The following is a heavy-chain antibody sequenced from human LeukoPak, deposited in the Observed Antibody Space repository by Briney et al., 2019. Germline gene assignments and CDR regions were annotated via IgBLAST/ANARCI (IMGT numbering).Heavy chain of an antibody. D-gene: IGHD2-15*01. J-gene: IGHJ4*02. Sequence: PSETLSLTCAVYGGSFSGYHFSWIRQPPGKGLEWIGEINHSGSTNYNLSLKSRVTISVDTSKNQFSLKLSSVTAADTAVYYCARGVWAGSATWSDYWGQGTLVTVSS. V-gene: IGHV4-34*01. CDR3: ARGVWAGSATWSDY. CDR1: GGSFSGYH. CDR2: INHSGST.